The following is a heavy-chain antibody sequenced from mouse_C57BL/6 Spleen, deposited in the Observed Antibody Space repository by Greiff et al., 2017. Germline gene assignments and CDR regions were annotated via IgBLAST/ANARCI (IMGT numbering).Heavy chain of an antibody. Sequence: VQLQQPGAELVKPGASVKMSCKASGYTFTSYWITWVKQRPGQGLEWIGDIYPGSGSTNYNEKFKSKATLTVDTSSSTAYMQLSSLTSEDSAVYYCARWDYGSSEWYFDVWGTGTTVTVSS. J-gene: IGHJ1*03. CDR2: IYPGSGST. CDR1: GYTFTSYW. D-gene: IGHD1-1*01. V-gene: IGHV1-55*01. CDR3: ARWDYGSSEWYFDV.